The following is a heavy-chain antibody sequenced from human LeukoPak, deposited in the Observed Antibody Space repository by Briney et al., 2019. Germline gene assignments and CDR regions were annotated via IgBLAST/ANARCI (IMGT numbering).Heavy chain of an antibody. CDR1: GVSVTSFY. J-gene: IGHJ4*02. CDR2: FFSSGNT. D-gene: IGHD2-8*01. Sequence: PSEALSLTCTVSGVSVTSFYWSWIRQPAGKGLEWIGRFFSSGNTNYNPSFKSRATISVDKSENQFSLKLTSVTAADTAVYYCARFSCIYGHDFWGQGTLVSVSS. V-gene: IGHV4-4*07. CDR3: ARFSCIYGHDF.